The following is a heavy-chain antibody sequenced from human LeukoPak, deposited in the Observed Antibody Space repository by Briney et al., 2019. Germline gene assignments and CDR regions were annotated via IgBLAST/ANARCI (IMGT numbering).Heavy chain of an antibody. J-gene: IGHJ4*02. CDR3: AKSVVVITVFAY. D-gene: IGHD3-22*01. V-gene: IGHV3-30*02. CDR2: IRYDGSNK. CDR1: GFTFSSYG. Sequence: GGSLRLSCAASGFTFSSYGMHWVRQAPGKGLEWVAFIRYDGSNKYYADSVKGRFTISRDNSKNTLYLQMNSLRAEDTAVYYGAKSVVVITVFAYWGQGPLVTVSS.